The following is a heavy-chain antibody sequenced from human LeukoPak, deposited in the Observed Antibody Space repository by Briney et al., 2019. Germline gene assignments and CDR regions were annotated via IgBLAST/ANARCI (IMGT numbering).Heavy chain of an antibody. CDR3: ARLPLWWPVQLGYFDY. D-gene: IGHD6-13*01. V-gene: IGHV1-18*04. CDR1: GYTFTGYY. CDR2: ISAYNGNT. Sequence: GASVKVSCKASGYTFTGYYMHWVRQAPGQGLEWMGWISAYNGNTNYAQKLQGRVTMTTDTSTSTAYMELRSLRSDDTAVYYCARLPLWWPVQLGYFDYWGQGTLVTVSS. J-gene: IGHJ4*02.